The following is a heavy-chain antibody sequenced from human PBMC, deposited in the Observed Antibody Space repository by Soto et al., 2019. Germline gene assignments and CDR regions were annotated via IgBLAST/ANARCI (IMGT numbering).Heavy chain of an antibody. CDR2: IWSDGNNK. J-gene: IGHJ4*02. D-gene: IGHD3-10*01. CDR1: GFMFSNHG. Sequence: GGSLRLSCAASGFMFSNHGMHWVRQAPGKGLEWVAVIWSDGNNKYYADSVKGRFTISRDNSKNTVYLQMNSLRAEDTAVYYCASAPRRNYGYPSYFVYWGQGTLVTVSS. V-gene: IGHV3-33*01. CDR3: ASAPRRNYGYPSYFVY.